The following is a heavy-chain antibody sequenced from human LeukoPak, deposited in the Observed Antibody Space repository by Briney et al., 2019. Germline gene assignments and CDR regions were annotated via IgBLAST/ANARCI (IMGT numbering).Heavy chain of an antibody. J-gene: IGHJ3*02. D-gene: IGHD3-10*01. CDR3: ARDLTMVRGVPDAFDI. Sequence: PSETLSLTCTVSGDSISSYYWSWVRQPPGKGLVWIAYIYNSGSTNYNPSLKSRVTISVDMPKNQFSLKLSSVTAADTAVYYCARDLTMVRGVPDAFDIWGQGTMVTVSS. V-gene: IGHV4-4*08. CDR1: GDSISSYY. CDR2: IYNSGST.